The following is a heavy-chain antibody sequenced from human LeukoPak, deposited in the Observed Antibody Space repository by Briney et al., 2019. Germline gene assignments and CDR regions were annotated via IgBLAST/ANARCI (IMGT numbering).Heavy chain of an antibody. D-gene: IGHD6-13*01. J-gene: IGHJ2*01. CDR1: GFSFSSYN. V-gene: IGHV3-21*01. CDR2: ISRNSDDI. Sequence: GGSLRLSCAASGFSFSSYNMNWVRQAPGKGLEWVSSISRNSDDIYYADSLKGRFTVSRDNAKNSLYLQMNSLRAEDTAVYYCARDREWYSSSWCFDLWGRGTLVTVSS. CDR3: ARDREWYSSSWCFDL.